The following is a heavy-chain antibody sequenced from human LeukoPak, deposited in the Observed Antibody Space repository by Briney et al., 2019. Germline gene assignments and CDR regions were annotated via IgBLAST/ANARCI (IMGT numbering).Heavy chain of an antibody. CDR2: INSDGSST. D-gene: IGHD6-19*01. CDR3: ARILSSAWGELGY. CDR1: GFTFSGYG. Sequence: PGGSLRLSCAASGFTFSGYGMSWVRQAPGKGLVWVSRINSDGSSTSYADSVKGRFTISRDNAKNTLYLQMSSLRAEDTAVYYCARILSSAWGELGYWGQGTLVTVSS. V-gene: IGHV3-74*01. J-gene: IGHJ4*02.